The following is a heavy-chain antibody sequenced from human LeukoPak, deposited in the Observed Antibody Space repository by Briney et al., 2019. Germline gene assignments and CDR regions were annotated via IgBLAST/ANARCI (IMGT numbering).Heavy chain of an antibody. V-gene: IGHV5-51*01. CDR1: GYSFTSYW. Sequence: GESLKIYCKGAGYSFTSYWIGWVRQMPGKGLERMGIIYPGDSDTRYSPSFQGQVTISADKSISTAYLQWSSLQDSDTAMYYCARQKWLLWFGVDYYYMDVWGKGTTVTVSS. D-gene: IGHD3-10*01. J-gene: IGHJ6*03. CDR3: ARQKWLLWFGVDYYYMDV. CDR2: IYPGDSDT.